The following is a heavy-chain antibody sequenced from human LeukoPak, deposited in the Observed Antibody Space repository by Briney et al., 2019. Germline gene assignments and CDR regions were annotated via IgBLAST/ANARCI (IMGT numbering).Heavy chain of an antibody. CDR1: GGFISSYY. Sequence: PSETLSLTCTVSGGFISSYYWSWIRQPPGKGLEWLGYIYYSGSPNYTPSLKSRVTISVDTSKNQFSLKLSSVTAADTAVYYCARDLYYDFWSGFDNWFDPWGQGTLVTVSS. CDR2: IYYSGSP. J-gene: IGHJ5*02. CDR3: ARDLYYDFWSGFDNWFDP. D-gene: IGHD3-3*01. V-gene: IGHV4-59*01.